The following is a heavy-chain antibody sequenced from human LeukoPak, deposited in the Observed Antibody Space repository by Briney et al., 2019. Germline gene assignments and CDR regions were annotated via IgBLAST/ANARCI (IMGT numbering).Heavy chain of an antibody. CDR1: GGSFSGYY. CDR3: ARRYSGSYPFDY. J-gene: IGHJ4*02. V-gene: IGHV4-34*01. D-gene: IGHD1-26*01. CDR2: INHSGST. Sequence: SETLSLTCAVYGGSFSGYYWSWIRQPPGKGLEWIGEINHSGSTNYNPSLKSRVTISVDTSKNQFSLKLSSVTAADTAVYYCARRYSGSYPFDYWGQGTLVTVSS.